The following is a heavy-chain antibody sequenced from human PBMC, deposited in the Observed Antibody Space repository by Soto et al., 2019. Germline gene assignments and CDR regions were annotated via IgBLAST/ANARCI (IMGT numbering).Heavy chain of an antibody. CDR3: ARADGSSSLYPFDY. D-gene: IGHD6-13*01. Sequence: EVQLVESGGGLVQPGGSLRLSCAASGFTFSSYSMNWVRQAPGKGLEWVSYISSSSSTIYSADSVKGRFTISRDNAKNSLYLQMNSLSDEDTAVYYCARADGSSSLYPFDYWGQGTLVTVSS. J-gene: IGHJ4*02. CDR2: ISSSSSTI. V-gene: IGHV3-48*02. CDR1: GFTFSSYS.